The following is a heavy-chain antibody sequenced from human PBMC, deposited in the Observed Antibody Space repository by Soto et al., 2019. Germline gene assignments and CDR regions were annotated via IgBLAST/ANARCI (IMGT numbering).Heavy chain of an antibody. D-gene: IGHD2-15*01. CDR1: GFTVSSKY. V-gene: IGHV3-66*01. CDR2: IYSGGST. CDR3: ARDGLNCSGGRSFGVLMDV. Sequence: EVQLVESGGGLVQPGGSLRLSCAASGFTVSSKYMSWVRQAPGRGLEWVSLIYSGGSTSYADSVKGRFTISRDNSENTLYLQMNSLRDEDTAVYYCARDGLNCSGGRSFGVLMDVWGKGHTVTVSS. J-gene: IGHJ6*03.